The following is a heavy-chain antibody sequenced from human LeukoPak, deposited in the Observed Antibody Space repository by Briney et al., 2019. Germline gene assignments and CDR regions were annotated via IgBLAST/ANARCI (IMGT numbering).Heavy chain of an antibody. CDR3: ASQDGHSSSWYANYYYYYGMDV. Sequence: SETLSLTCTVSGGSISSSSYYWGWTRQPPGKGLEWIGSIYYSGSTYYNPSLKSRVTISVDTSKNQFSLKLSSVTAADTAVYYCASQDGHSSSWYANYYYYYGMDVWGQGTTVTVSS. V-gene: IGHV4-39*01. J-gene: IGHJ6*02. D-gene: IGHD6-13*01. CDR1: GGSISSSSYY. CDR2: IYYSGST.